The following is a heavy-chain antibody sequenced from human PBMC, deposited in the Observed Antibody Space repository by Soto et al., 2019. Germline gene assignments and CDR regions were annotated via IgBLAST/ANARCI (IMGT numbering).Heavy chain of an antibody. Sequence: EVQLVESGGGLIQPGGSLRLSCAVSGFTVSNNYMSWVRQAPGKGLEGVSVIYSGGYTAYGDSVKGRFTISRDNSKNTLYFKRNSPSADAGAVYSWATQRGGGGYWGQGTLVTVSS. CDR1: GFTVSNNY. D-gene: IGHD6-25*01. J-gene: IGHJ4*02. V-gene: IGHV3-53*01. CDR3: ATQRGGGGY. CDR2: IYSGGYT.